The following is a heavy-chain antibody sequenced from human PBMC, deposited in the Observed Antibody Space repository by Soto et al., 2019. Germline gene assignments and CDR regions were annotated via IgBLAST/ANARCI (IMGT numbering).Heavy chain of an antibody. CDR1: GYTFTSYV. V-gene: IGHV1-18*01. D-gene: IGHD3-22*01. CDR2: ISAYNGNT. Sequence: GSSLKVSCKASGYTFTSYVISWVRQAPGQGLEWMGWISAYNGNTNYAQKLQGRVTMTTDTSTSTAYMELRSLRSDDTAVYYCARSVYYYSSGYHVDTDYWGQGTLVTVSS. CDR3: ARSVYYYSSGYHVDTDY. J-gene: IGHJ4*02.